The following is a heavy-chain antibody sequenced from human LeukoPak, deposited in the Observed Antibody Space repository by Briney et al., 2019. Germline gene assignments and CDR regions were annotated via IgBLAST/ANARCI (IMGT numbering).Heavy chain of an antibody. J-gene: IGHJ5*02. CDR2: VYQTGDT. Sequence: TSETLSLTCIVSGGSMNNYYWSWFRQPPGKGLEWIAYVYQTGDTRYNPSLKSRVSISLDMSKNQFSLKLSSVTAADTAVYYCARLKPAYDFWSGALDTTAVNWFDPWGQGTLVTVSS. CDR3: ARLKPAYDFWSGALDTTAVNWFDP. CDR1: GGSMNNYY. V-gene: IGHV4-59*08. D-gene: IGHD3-3*01.